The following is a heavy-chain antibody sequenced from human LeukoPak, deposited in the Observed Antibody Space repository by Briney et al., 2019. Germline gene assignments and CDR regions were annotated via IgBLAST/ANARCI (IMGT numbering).Heavy chain of an antibody. J-gene: IGHJ4*02. CDR3: ASSLAGIVGATMGQDYFDY. CDR2: IIPIFGTA. CDR1: GGTFSSYA. Sequence: SVKVSCKASGGTFSSYAISWVRQAPGQGLEWMGRIIPIFGTANYAQKFQGRVTITMDESTSTAYMELSSLRSEDTAVYYCASSLAGIVGATMGQDYFDYWGQGTLVTVSS. D-gene: IGHD1-26*01. V-gene: IGHV1-69*05.